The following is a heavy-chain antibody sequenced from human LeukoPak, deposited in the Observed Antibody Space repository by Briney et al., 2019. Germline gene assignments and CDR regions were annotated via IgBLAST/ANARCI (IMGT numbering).Heavy chain of an antibody. CDR1: GFTFSSYA. V-gene: IGHV3-23*01. CDR3: AKTYRDDNRIDY. CDR2: ISGSGGST. Sequence: PGVSLRLSCAASGFTFSSYAMSWVRQAPGKGLEWVSAISGSGGSTYYADSVKGRLTISRGNSKNTLYLQMNSLRAEDTAVYYCAKTYRDDNRIDYWGQGTLVTVSS. J-gene: IGHJ4*02. D-gene: IGHD1-1*01.